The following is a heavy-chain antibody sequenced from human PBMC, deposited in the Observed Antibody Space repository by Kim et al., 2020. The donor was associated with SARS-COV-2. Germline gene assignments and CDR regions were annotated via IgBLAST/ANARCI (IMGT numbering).Heavy chain of an antibody. J-gene: IGHJ6*02. Sequence: SVKVSCKASGGTFSSYAISWVRQAPGQGLEWMGGIIPIFGTANYAQKFQGRVTITADESTSTAYMELSSLRSEDTAVYYCASPLRITMVRGVSYYYGMDVWGQGTTVTVSS. D-gene: IGHD3-10*01. CDR1: GGTFSSYA. CDR2: IIPIFGTA. V-gene: IGHV1-69*13. CDR3: ASPLRITMVRGVSYYYGMDV.